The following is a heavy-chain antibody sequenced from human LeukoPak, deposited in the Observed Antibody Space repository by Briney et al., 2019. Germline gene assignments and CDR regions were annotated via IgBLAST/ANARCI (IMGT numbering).Heavy chain of an antibody. D-gene: IGHD1-26*01. CDR3: AREHSGSYIFDY. V-gene: IGHV4-30-4*08. CDR2: IYYSGST. J-gene: IGHJ4*02. CDR1: GGSISSGDYY. Sequence: PSETLSLTCTVSGGSISSGDYYWSWIRQPPGKGLEWIGYIYYSGSTYYSPSLKSRVTISVDTSKNQFSLKLSSVTAADTAVYYCAREHSGSYIFDYWGQGTLVTVSS.